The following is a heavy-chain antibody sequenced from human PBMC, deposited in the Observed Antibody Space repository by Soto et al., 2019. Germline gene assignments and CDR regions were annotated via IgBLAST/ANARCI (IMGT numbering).Heavy chain of an antibody. J-gene: IGHJ6*02. CDR1: GDSVSSNSAS. Sequence: SQTLSLTCDISGDSVSSNSASWNWIRQSPSRGLEWLGRTYYSSKWNYDYATSVKSRITINPDTSKNQFSLHLNSVTPEDTAVYYCGRTYSSVWSYYYGMDVWGQGTTVTVSS. CDR3: GRTYSSVWSYYYGMDV. V-gene: IGHV6-1*01. CDR2: TYYSSKWNY. D-gene: IGHD6-19*01.